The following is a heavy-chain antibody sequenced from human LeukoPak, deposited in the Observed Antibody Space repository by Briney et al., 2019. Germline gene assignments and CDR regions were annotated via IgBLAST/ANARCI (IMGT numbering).Heavy chain of an antibody. V-gene: IGHV4-34*01. D-gene: IGHD2-15*01. CDR2: INHSGST. Sequence: SETLSLTCAVYGGSFSGYYWSWIRQPPGKGLEWIGEINHSGSTNYNPSLKSRVTISVGTSKNQFSLKLSSVTAADTAVYYCAREGVVGAYGHFDYWGQGTLVTVSS. CDR3: AREGVVGAYGHFDY. CDR1: GGSFSGYY. J-gene: IGHJ4*02.